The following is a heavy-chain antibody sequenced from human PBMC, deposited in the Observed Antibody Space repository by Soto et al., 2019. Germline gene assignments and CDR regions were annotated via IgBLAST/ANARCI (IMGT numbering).Heavy chain of an antibody. J-gene: IGHJ4*01. CDR2: ISGSGGST. CDR3: PKDNYYDSSGP. V-gene: IGHV3-23*01. Sequence: EVQLLESGGGLVQPGGSLRLSCAASGFTFSSYAMSWVRQAPGKGLEWVSAISGSGGSTYYADSAKGRFTISRNNYNNTLYLQLNCLRAEDTAVDYCPKDNYYDSSGPWGQGTLGTLSP. D-gene: IGHD3-22*01. CDR1: GFTFSSYA.